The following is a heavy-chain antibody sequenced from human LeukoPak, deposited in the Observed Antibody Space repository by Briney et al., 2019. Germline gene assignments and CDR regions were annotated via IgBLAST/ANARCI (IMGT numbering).Heavy chain of an antibody. CDR2: IYYSGST. Sequence: SETLSLTCTVSGGSISSYYWSWIRQPPGKGLEWIGYIYYSGSTNYNPFLKSRVTISVDTSKNQFSLKLSSVTAADTAVYYCAREGYSYGYFDYWGQGTLVTVSS. CDR3: AREGYSYGYFDY. V-gene: IGHV4-59*01. CDR1: GGSISSYY. J-gene: IGHJ4*02. D-gene: IGHD5-18*01.